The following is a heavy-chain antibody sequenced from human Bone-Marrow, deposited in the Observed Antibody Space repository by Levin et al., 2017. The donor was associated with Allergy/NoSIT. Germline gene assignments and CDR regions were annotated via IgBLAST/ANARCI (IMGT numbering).Heavy chain of an antibody. CDR3: ARGVYDFWRPAAFDI. V-gene: IGHV4-38-2*02. J-gene: IGHJ3*02. D-gene: IGHD3-3*01. Sequence: SQTLSLPCTVSGYSISSGYYWGWIRQPPGEGLEWIGSIYHSGSTYYNPSLKSRVTISVDTSKNQFSLKLSSVTAADTAVYYCARGVYDFWRPAAFDIWGQGTMVTVSS. CDR1: GYSISSGYY. CDR2: IYHSGST.